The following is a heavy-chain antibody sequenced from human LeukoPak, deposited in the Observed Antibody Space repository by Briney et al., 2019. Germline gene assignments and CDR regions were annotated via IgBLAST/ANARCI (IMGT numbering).Heavy chain of an antibody. V-gene: IGHV5-51*01. CDR2: IYPGDSDT. CDR3: ARTYDFWSGSSDP. D-gene: IGHD3-3*01. J-gene: IGHJ5*02. CDR1: GYSFTSYW. Sequence: GESLKISCKGPGYSFTSYWIGWVRQMPGKGLEWMGIIYPGDSDTRYSPSFQGQVTISADKSISTAYLQWSSLKASDTAMYYCARTYDFWSGSSDPWGQGTLVTVSS.